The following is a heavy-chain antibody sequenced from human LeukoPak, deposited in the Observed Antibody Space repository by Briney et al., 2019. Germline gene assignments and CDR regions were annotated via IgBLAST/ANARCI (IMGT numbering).Heavy chain of an antibody. D-gene: IGHD3-10*01. CDR3: ARDLDPGDYYFDH. CDR1: GFTLSSYG. Sequence: GRSLRLSCAASGFTLSSYGMHWVRQAPGQGLGWGAVIWYDGSNKYYADSVKGRFTISRDNSKNTLYLQMNSLRAEDTAVYYCARDLDPGDYYFDHWGQGTLVTVSS. CDR2: IWYDGSNK. V-gene: IGHV3-33*01. J-gene: IGHJ4*02.